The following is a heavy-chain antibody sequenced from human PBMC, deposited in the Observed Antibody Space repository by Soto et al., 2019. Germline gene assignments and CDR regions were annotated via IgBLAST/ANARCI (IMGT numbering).Heavy chain of an antibody. CDR2: IYHSGSF. CDR3: ARSVGYRSGWWPYYFDY. D-gene: IGHD6-19*01. V-gene: IGHV4-30-2*01. CDR1: GGNINSAGYS. Sequence: SETLSLTCAVSGGNINSAGYSWNWVRQPPGEGLEWIGYIYHSGSFLYNPSLKSRVTISLDRSKNQFSLRLNSVTAADTAVFYCARSVGYRSGWWPYYFDYWGQGALVTVSS. J-gene: IGHJ4*02.